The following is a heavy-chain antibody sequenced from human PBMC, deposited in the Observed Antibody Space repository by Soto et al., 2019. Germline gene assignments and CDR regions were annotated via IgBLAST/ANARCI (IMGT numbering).Heavy chain of an antibody. CDR2: IYHSGST. J-gene: IGHJ3*02. CDR1: GGSISSSNW. CDR3: ARDQPPYYYDSSGYEAFDI. Sequence: QVQLQESGPGLVKPSGTLSLTCAVSGGSISSSNWWSWVRQPPGKGLEWIGEIYHSGSTNYNPSLKSRVTIPVDKSKNQFSLKLSSVTAADTAVYYCARDQPPYYYDSSGYEAFDIWGQGTMVTVSS. D-gene: IGHD3-22*01. V-gene: IGHV4-4*02.